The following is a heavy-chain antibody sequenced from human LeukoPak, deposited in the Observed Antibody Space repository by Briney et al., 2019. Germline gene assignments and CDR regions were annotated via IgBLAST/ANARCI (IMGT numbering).Heavy chain of an antibody. J-gene: IGHJ5*02. CDR3: ARLIIMARNWFDP. CDR2: INHSGNT. CDR1: GGSFSGFY. Sequence: EPSETLSLTCTVYGGSFSGFYWSWIRQPPGEGLEWIGEINHSGNTNYNPSLKSRVSISVDTSKNQFSLKLSSVTAADTAVYYCARLIIMARNWFDPWGQGTLVTVSS. D-gene: IGHD3-10*01. V-gene: IGHV4-34*01.